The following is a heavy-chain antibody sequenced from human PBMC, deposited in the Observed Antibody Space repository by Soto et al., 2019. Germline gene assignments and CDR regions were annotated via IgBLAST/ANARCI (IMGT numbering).Heavy chain of an antibody. J-gene: IGHJ6*02. D-gene: IGHD1-26*01. Sequence: GGSLRLSCAASGFTFSSYGMHWVRQAPGKGLEWVAVIWYDGSNKYYADSVKGRFTISRDNSKNTLYLQMNSLRAEDTAVYYCAREGGVSDYYYYYGMDVWGQGTTVTVAS. CDR1: GFTFSSYG. CDR2: IWYDGSNK. V-gene: IGHV3-33*01. CDR3: AREGGVSDYYYYYGMDV.